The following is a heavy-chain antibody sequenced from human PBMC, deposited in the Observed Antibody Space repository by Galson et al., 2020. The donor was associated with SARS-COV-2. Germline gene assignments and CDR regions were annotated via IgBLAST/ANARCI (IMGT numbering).Heavy chain of an antibody. CDR1: GYTFTRYY. J-gene: IGHJ4*02. Sequence: ASVKVSCKAFGYTFTRYYMHWVRQAPGQGLEWMGIINPSENSASHAQKFQGRITMTWDTSTSTVYMDLSSLTSEDTATYYCAISAFDYWGQGTLVTVSS. V-gene: IGHV1-46*01. CDR2: INPSENSA. CDR3: AISAFDY.